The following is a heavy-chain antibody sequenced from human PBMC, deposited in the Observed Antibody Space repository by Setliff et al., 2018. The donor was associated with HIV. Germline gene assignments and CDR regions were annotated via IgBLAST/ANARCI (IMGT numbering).Heavy chain of an antibody. D-gene: IGHD3-22*01. J-gene: IGHJ4*02. CDR3: ARLRITMIMMLNYFDY. Sequence: TLSLTCTVSGGSISSGSYYWSWIRQPAGKGLEWIGRIYTTGSTNYNPSLKSRVTMSVDTSKNQFSLRLTSVTAADTAVYFCARLRITMIMMLNYFDYWGQGTLVTVSS. CDR1: GGSISSGSYY. V-gene: IGHV4-61*02. CDR2: IYTTGST.